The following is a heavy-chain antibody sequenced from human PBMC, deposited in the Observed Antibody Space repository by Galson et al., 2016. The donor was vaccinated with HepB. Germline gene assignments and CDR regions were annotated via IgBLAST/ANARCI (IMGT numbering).Heavy chain of an antibody. V-gene: IGHV3-23*01. CDR2: IGGGGGRP. D-gene: IGHD4-23*01. J-gene: IGHJ4*02. Sequence: SLRLSCAASGFTFSNFAMSWVRQAPGKGLEWGSAIGGGGGRPSYAGPVKGRFTIARDNAKNTLDLEMNSLRAEDTDVYYCAKQLPYGGNSRSPDYWGQGTLVTVSS. CDR1: GFTFSNFA. CDR3: AKQLPYGGNSRSPDY.